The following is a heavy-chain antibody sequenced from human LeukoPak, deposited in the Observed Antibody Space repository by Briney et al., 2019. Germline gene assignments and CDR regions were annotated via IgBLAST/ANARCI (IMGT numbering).Heavy chain of an antibody. Sequence: SETLSLTCTVSGGSISGTYYWSWIRQPPGKGLEWIGYIYYTGTTDSNPSLKSRVTISLDTSKNQFSLNLSSVTAADAAVYYCARRWVYDKRAFDAWGQGTMVTVSS. CDR1: GGSISGTYY. CDR3: ARRWVYDKRAFDA. CDR2: IYYTGTT. J-gene: IGHJ3*01. D-gene: IGHD3-16*01. V-gene: IGHV4-59*08.